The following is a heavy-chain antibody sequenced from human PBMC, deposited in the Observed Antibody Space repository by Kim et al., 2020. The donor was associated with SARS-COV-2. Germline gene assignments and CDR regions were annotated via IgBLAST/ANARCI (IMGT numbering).Heavy chain of an antibody. CDR3: AKGLGMDV. V-gene: IGHV3-21*01. CDR2: ISSSGGYI. Sequence: GGSLRLSCSASGFTFSSYTMHWVRQAPGKGLEWVSAISSSGGYIYYADSVKGRFTISRDNAKNSLCLQMNSLRAEDTAVYYCAKGLGMDVWGQGTTVTVSS. CDR1: GFTFSSYT. J-gene: IGHJ6*02.